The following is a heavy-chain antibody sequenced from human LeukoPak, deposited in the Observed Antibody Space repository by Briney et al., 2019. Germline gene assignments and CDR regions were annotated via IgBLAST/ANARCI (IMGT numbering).Heavy chain of an antibody. V-gene: IGHV3-49*03. CDR1: GFTFGDYA. CDR2: IRGKGSGGST. CDR3: TRERDYTDEY. J-gene: IGHJ4*02. Sequence: GRSLRLSCTASGFTFGDYAMSWFRQAPGKGREWVGFIRGKGSGGSTEYAASVKGRFTISRDDSRSMAYLQMDGLRTEDTAVYYCTRERDYTDEYWGQGTLVTVSS. D-gene: IGHD4-11*01.